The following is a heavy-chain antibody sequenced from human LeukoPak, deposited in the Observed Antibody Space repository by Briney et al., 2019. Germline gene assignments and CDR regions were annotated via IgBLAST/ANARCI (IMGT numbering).Heavy chain of an antibody. Sequence: GGSLRLSCAASGFIFSTYSMNWVRQAPGKGLGWVSSISNNSSYIYYADSVKGRFTISRDNAKNSLFLQMNSLRPEDTAVYYCAKDNIGIANGLDPWGQGTLVTVSS. CDR2: ISNNSSYI. V-gene: IGHV3-21*01. CDR3: AKDNIGIANGLDP. J-gene: IGHJ5*02. D-gene: IGHD1-1*01. CDR1: GFIFSTYS.